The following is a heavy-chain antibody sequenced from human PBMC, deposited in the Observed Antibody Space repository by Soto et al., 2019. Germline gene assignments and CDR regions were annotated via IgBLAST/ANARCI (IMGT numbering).Heavy chain of an antibody. D-gene: IGHD6-6*01. CDR3: ARDHWYRIAARLNHYYYYMAV. Sequence: ASVKVSCKASGDTFTSYGISWVRQAPGQGLEWMGWISAYNGNTNYAQKLQGRVTMTTDTSTSTAYMELRSLRSDDTAVYYCARDHWYRIAARLNHYYYYMAVWGKGTTVTVSS. V-gene: IGHV1-18*01. J-gene: IGHJ6*03. CDR1: GDTFTSYG. CDR2: ISAYNGNT.